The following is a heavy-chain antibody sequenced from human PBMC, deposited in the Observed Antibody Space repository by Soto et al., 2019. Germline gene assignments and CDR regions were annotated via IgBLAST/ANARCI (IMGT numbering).Heavy chain of an antibody. J-gene: IGHJ6*02. CDR2: IYYSGST. D-gene: IGHD3-22*01. V-gene: IGHV4-30-4*01. Sequence: PSETLSLTCTVSGGSISSGDYYWSWIRQPPGKGLEWIGYIYYSGSTYHNPSLKSRVTISVDTSKNQFSLKLSSVTAADTAVYYCARDSSGYYLLYYGMDVWGQGTTVTVSS. CDR1: GGSISSGDYY. CDR3: ARDSSGYYLLYYGMDV.